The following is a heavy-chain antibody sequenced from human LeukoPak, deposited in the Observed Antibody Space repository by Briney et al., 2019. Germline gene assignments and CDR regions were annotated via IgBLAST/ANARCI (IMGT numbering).Heavy chain of an antibody. CDR3: ARATGGYCSSTSCYGYYYYGIDV. V-gene: IGHV4-34*01. CDR2: INHSGST. D-gene: IGHD2-2*03. J-gene: IGHJ6*02. Sequence: TPSETLSLTCAVYGGSFSGYYRSWIRQPPGKGLEWIGEINHSGSTNYNPSLKSRVTISVDTSKNQFSLKLSSVTAADTAVYYCARATGGYCSSTSCYGYYYYGIDVWGQGTTVTVSS. CDR1: GGSFSGYY.